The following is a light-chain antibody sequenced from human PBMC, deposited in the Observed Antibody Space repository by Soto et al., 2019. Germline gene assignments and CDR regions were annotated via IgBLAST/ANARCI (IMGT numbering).Light chain of an antibody. CDR2: KAS. V-gene: IGKV1-5*03. Sequence: DIQMTQSPSSLSASVGDRVTITCRASQSISSYLNWYQQKPGKAPKLLIYKASSLESGVPSRFSGSGSGTEFTLTISSLQPDDFATYYCQQYSTYTPRTFGQGTKVDI. J-gene: IGKJ1*01. CDR1: QSISSY. CDR3: QQYSTYTPRT.